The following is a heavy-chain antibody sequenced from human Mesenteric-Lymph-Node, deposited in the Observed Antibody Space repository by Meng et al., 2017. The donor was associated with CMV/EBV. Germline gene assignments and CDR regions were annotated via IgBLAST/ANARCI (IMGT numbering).Heavy chain of an antibody. J-gene: IGHJ4*02. CDR2: ISWNSGNI. V-gene: IGHV3-9*03. CDR1: GFTFDDYA. Sequence: GGSLRLSCAASGFTFDDYAMHWVRQAPGKGLEWVSGISWNSGNIDYADTVNGRFTISRDNAKNSLYLQMNSLRAEDMALYYCARAHDYLNCFDYWGQGTLVTVSS. CDR3: ARAHDYLNCFDY. D-gene: IGHD3-16*01.